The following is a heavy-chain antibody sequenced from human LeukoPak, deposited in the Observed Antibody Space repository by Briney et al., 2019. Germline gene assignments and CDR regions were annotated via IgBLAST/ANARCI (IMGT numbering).Heavy chain of an antibody. Sequence: PGGSLRLSCAASGFTFSSYSMNWVRQAPGKGLEWVSYISSSSSTIYYADSVKGRFTISRDNPKNTLYLQMYSLRAEDTAVYYCARDPLPGRLGAFDFWGQGTLVTVSS. CDR2: ISSSSSTI. CDR3: ARDPLPGRLGAFDF. D-gene: IGHD1-26*01. J-gene: IGHJ4*02. CDR1: GFTFSSYS. V-gene: IGHV3-48*01.